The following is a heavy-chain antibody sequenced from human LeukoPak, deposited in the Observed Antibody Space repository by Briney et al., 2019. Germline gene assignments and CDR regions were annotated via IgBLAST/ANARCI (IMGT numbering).Heavy chain of an antibody. CDR3: AEALAPQIAVAGTSDY. D-gene: IGHD6-19*01. J-gene: IGHJ4*02. CDR2: ISYDGSNK. V-gene: IGHV3-30*18. CDR1: GFTFSSYG. Sequence: GRSLRLSCAASGFTFSSYGMHWVRQTPGKGLEWVAVISYDGSNKYYADSVKGRFTISRDNSKNTLYLQMNSLRAEDTAVYYCAEALAPQIAVAGTSDYWGQGTLVTVSS.